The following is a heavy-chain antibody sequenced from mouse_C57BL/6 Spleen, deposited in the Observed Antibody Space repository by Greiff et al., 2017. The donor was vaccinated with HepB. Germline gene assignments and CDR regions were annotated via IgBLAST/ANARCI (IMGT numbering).Heavy chain of an antibody. D-gene: IGHD1-1*01. CDR2: IYPGSGST. J-gene: IGHJ4*01. V-gene: IGHV1-55*01. CDR3: ARWYYGSFTVMDY. Sequence: QVQLQQPGAELVKPGASVKMSCKASGYTFTSYWITWVKQRPGQGLEWIGDIYPGSGSTNYNEKFKSKATLTVDTSSSTAYMQLSSLTSEDSAVYDCARWYYGSFTVMDYWGQGTSVTVSS. CDR1: GYTFTSYW.